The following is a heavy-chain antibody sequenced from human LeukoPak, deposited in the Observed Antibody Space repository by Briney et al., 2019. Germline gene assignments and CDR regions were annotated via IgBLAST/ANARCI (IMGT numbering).Heavy chain of an antibody. Sequence: SVKVSCKASGYTFSSYAISWARQAPGQGLEWMGGIIPIFGTANYAQKFQGRVTITADESTSTAYMELSSLRSEDTAVYYCARGPTWGGPGYYYYYYMDVWGKGTTVTVSS. CDR1: GYTFSSYA. D-gene: IGHD3-16*01. V-gene: IGHV1-69*13. CDR2: IIPIFGTA. CDR3: ARGPTWGGPGYYYYYYMDV. J-gene: IGHJ6*03.